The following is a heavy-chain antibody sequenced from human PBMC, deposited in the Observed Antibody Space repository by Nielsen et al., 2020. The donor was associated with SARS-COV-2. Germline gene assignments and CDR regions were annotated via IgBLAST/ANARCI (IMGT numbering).Heavy chain of an antibody. Sequence: SETLSLTCAVYGGSFSGYYWSWIRQPPGKGLEWIGEINHSGSTNYNPSLKSRVTISVDTSKNQFSLKLSSVTAADTAVYYCARGRFTMVRGGRRNWFDPWGQGTLVTVSS. J-gene: IGHJ5*02. CDR3: ARGRFTMVRGGRRNWFDP. D-gene: IGHD3-10*01. CDR2: INHSGST. CDR1: GGSFSGYY. V-gene: IGHV4-34*01.